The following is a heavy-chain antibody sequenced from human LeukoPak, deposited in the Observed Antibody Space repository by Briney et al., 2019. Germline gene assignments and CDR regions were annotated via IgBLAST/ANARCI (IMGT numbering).Heavy chain of an antibody. Sequence: PGGSLRLSCAASGFTFSSYAMSWVRQAPGKGLEWVSLIYTYYADSVKGRFTISRDNSKNTVYLQMNSLRVDDTAVYYCARAPPGRKGYNPYYFDYWGQGTRVTVSS. CDR2: IYT. V-gene: IGHV3-23*03. J-gene: IGHJ4*02. CDR1: GFTFSSYA. D-gene: IGHD5-24*01. CDR3: ARAPPGRKGYNPYYFDY.